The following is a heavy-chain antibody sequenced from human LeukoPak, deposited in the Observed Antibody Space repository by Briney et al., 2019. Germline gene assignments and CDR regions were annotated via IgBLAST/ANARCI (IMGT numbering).Heavy chain of an antibody. Sequence: GASVKVSCKASGYTFTSYGISWVRQAPGQGLEWMGWISAYNGNTNYAQKLQGRVIMTTDTSTSTAYMELRSLRSDDTAVYYCARDRRRVDPGEDEGIDYWGQGTLVTVSS. CDR1: GYTFTSYG. V-gene: IGHV1-18*01. J-gene: IGHJ4*02. CDR2: ISAYNGNT. D-gene: IGHD5-18*01. CDR3: ARDRRRVDPGEDEGIDY.